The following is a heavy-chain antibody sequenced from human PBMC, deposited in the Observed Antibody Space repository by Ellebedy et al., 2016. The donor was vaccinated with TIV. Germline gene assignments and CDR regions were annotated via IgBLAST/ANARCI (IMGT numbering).Heavy chain of an antibody. J-gene: IGHJ4*02. D-gene: IGHD3-22*01. CDR1: GGSISIYY. Sequence: SETLSLTCTVSGGSISIYYWNWVRQPPGKGLEWIGFIYYTGDTYYNPSLKSRVTMSVDTSRNQFSLKLSSVTAADTAVYYCARREPRSSGALDYWGQGTLVTVSS. CDR3: ARREPRSSGALDY. V-gene: IGHV4-59*08. CDR2: IYYTGDT.